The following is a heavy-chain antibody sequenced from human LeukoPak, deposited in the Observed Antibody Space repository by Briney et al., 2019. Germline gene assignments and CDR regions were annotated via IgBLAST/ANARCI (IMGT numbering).Heavy chain of an antibody. D-gene: IGHD2-15*01. Sequence: GGSLRLSCAASGFTFDDYGMSWVRQAPGKGLEWVSSISGRSSYIYYADSVKGRFAISRDSAKNSLFLQMNSLRADDTAVYYCARGSGGADYWGQGTVVTVSS. V-gene: IGHV3-21*06. CDR2: ISGRSSYI. CDR3: ARGSGGADY. J-gene: IGHJ4*02. CDR1: GFTFDDYG.